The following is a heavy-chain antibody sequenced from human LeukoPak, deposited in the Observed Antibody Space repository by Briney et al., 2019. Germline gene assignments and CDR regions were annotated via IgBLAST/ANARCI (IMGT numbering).Heavy chain of an antibody. CDR1: GFTFSSYA. CDR2: ISYDGSNK. Sequence: GGSLRLSCAASGFTFSSYAMHWVRQAPGKGLEWVAVISYDGSNKYYADSVKGRFTISRDNSKNTLYLQMDSLRADDTAVYYCARYSGSYYYPPAWDLWGQGTLVTVSS. V-gene: IGHV3-30*04. J-gene: IGHJ4*02. CDR3: ARYSGSYYYPPAWDL. D-gene: IGHD1-26*01.